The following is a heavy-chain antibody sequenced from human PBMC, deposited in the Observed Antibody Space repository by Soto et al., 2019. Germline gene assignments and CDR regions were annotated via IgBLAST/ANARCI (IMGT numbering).Heavy chain of an antibody. J-gene: IGHJ4*02. CDR1: GFSLSTSGMC. D-gene: IGHD3-22*01. CDR3: ARGHRRYYDIDFDY. V-gene: IGHV2-70*01. Sequence: SGPTLVNPTQTLTLTCTFSGFSLSTSGMCVSWIRQPPGKALEWLAFIDWDDDKYYSTSLKTRVTISKDTSKNQVVLTMTNMDPVDTATYYCARGHRRYYDIDFDYWGQGTLVTVSS. CDR2: IDWDDDK.